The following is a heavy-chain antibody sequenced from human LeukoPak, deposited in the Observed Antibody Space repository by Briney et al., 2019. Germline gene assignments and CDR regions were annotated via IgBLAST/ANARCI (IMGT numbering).Heavy chain of an antibody. V-gene: IGHV1-2*02. Sequence: ASVKVSCKASGYTFTGYYMHWVRQAPGQGLEWMGWINPNSGGTNYAQKFQGRVTMTGDTSTSTAYMELSRLRSDDTAVYYCARLDYGDYGGGDYWGQGTLVTVSS. CDR2: INPNSGGT. CDR1: GYTFTGYY. D-gene: IGHD4-17*01. J-gene: IGHJ4*02. CDR3: ARLDYGDYGGGDY.